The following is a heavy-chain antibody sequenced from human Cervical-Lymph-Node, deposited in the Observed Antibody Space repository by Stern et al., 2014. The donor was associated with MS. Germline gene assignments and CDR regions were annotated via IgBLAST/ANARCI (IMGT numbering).Heavy chain of an antibody. V-gene: IGHV5-51*03. CDR3: ARRGSSTTYYYYGMDV. D-gene: IGHD6-6*01. J-gene: IGHJ6*02. CDR2: IYPGDSDT. Sequence: VQLVDSGAEVKKPGESLKISCKGSGYSFTSYWIAWVRQMPGKGLEWMGIIYPGDSDTRYGPSFQGQVTISADKSISTAYLQWSSLKASDTAMYYCARRGSSTTYYYYGMDVWGQGTTVTVSS. CDR1: GYSFTSYW.